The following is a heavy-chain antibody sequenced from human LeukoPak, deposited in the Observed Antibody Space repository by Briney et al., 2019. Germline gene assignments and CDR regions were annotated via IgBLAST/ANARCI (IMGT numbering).Heavy chain of an antibody. J-gene: IGHJ4*02. CDR2: INHSGST. D-gene: IGHD3-10*01. CDR3: ARGPPQLLWFGELLSVYFDY. V-gene: IGHV4-34*01. Sequence: PSETLSLTCAVYGGSFSGYYWSWIRQPPGKGLEWIGEINHSGSTNYNPSLKSRVTISVDTSKNQFPLKLSSVTAADTAVYYCARGPPQLLWFGELLSVYFDYWGQGTLVTVSS. CDR1: GGSFSGYY.